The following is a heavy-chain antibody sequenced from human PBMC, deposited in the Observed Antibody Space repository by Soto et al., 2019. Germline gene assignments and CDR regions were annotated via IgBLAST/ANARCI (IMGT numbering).Heavy chain of an antibody. CDR1: GGSISSSSYY. CDR2: IYYSGST. Sequence: QLQLQESGPGLVKPSETLSLTCTVSGGSISSSSYYWGWIRQPPGKGLEWIGSIYYSGSTYYNPSLKSRVTISVDTSKNQFSLKLSSVTAADTAVYYCASTTAYCGGDCYSFFDSGGQGTLVTVSS. V-gene: IGHV4-39*01. CDR3: ASTTAYCGGDCYSFFDS. D-gene: IGHD2-21*01. J-gene: IGHJ4*02.